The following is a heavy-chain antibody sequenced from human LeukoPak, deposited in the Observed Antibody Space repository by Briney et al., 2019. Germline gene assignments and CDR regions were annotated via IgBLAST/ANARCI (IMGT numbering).Heavy chain of an antibody. CDR3: ARCHSGSYPKYYFGY. V-gene: IGHV3-21*01. Sequence: GGSLRLSCAASGFTFSSYSMNWVRQAPGKGLEWVSSISSSSSYIYYADSVKGRFTISRDNAKNSLYLQMNSLRAEDTAVYYCARCHSGSYPKYYFGYWGQGTLVTVSS. CDR1: GFTFSSYS. CDR2: ISSSSSYI. D-gene: IGHD1-26*01. J-gene: IGHJ4*02.